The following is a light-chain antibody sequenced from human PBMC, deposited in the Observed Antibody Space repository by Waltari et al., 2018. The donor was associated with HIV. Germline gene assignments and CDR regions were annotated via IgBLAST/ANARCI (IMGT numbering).Light chain of an antibody. CDR3: QTWDGDTGV. J-gene: IGLJ2*01. CDR2: EDN. V-gene: IGLV3-1*01. CDR1: KLGDKY. Sequence: YELIQPPSMSVSPGQTASITCSGDKLGDKYVSWYQQKAGQSPVLVMYEDNKRPSGIPEQFSGSNSGNTATLTISGAQALDEADYYCQTWDGDTGVFGGGSRLTVL.